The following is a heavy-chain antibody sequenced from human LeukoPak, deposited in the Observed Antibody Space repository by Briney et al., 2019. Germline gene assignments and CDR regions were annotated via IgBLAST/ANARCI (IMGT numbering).Heavy chain of an antibody. D-gene: IGHD3-22*01. V-gene: IGHV3-43*01. CDR2: ISWDGGST. J-gene: IGHJ6*03. CDR1: GFTFDDYT. CDR3: TKDASSGYYAYYYYYMDV. Sequence: GGSLRLSCAASGFTFDDYTMNWVRQAPGKGLEWVSLISWDGGSTYYADSVKGRFTISRDNSKNSLYPQMNSLRTEDTALYYCTKDASSGYYAYYYYYMDVWGKGTTVTVSS.